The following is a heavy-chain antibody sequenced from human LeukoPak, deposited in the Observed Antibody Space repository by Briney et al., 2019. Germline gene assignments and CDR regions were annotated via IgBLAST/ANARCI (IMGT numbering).Heavy chain of an antibody. CDR1: GGSISSYY. V-gene: IGHV4-59*01. CDR3: ARFVYYYDSSEYFDL. J-gene: IGHJ2*01. D-gene: IGHD3-22*01. CDR2: ICYSGST. Sequence: SETLSLTCTVSGGSISSYYWSWIRQPPGKGLEWIGYICYSGSTNYNPSLKSRVTISVDTSKNQFSLKLSSVTAADTAVYYCARFVYYYDSSEYFDLWGRGTLVTVSS.